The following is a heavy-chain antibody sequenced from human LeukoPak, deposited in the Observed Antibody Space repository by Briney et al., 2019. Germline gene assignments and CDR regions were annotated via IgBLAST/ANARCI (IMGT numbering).Heavy chain of an antibody. CDR1: GFTFSGFE. V-gene: IGHV3-48*03. D-gene: IGHD2-21*02. Sequence: GGSLRLSCAASGFTFSGFEMNWVRQAPGKGLEWVSYISSSGSTRYYADSVEGRFTISRDNAKNSLYLQMNSLRAEDTAVYYCARDPVNCGGDCYQAWGQGTLVTVSS. CDR3: ARDPVNCGGDCYQA. CDR2: ISSSGSTR. J-gene: IGHJ5*02.